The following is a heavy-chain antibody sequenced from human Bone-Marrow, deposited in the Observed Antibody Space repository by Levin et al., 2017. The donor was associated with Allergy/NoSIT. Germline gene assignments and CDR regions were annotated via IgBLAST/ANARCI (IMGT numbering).Heavy chain of an antibody. J-gene: IGHJ4*02. D-gene: IGHD2-15*01. CDR1: GFTFSGYW. V-gene: IGHV3-74*01. CDR2: VSTDGTTT. Sequence: TGESLKISCAASGFTFSGYWIHWVRQAPGKGLVWVSCVSTDGTTTRYADSVKGRYTISRDSAKHTVSLQMNSLTVDDTAVYYCARDPGGGLIDYWGQGTLVTVSS. CDR3: ARDPGGGLIDY.